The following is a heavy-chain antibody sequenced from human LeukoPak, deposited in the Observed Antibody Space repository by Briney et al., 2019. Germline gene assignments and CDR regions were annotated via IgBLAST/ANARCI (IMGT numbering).Heavy chain of an antibody. CDR2: ISWNSGSI. V-gene: IGHV3-9*01. D-gene: IGHD5-12*01. Sequence: SLRLSCAASGFTFDDYAMHWVRQAPGKGLEWVSGISWNSGSIAYADSVKGRFTISGDNAKNSLYLQMNSLRAEDTALYYCAKDFGRSAYDRPFDYWGQGTLVTVSS. CDR3: AKDFGRSAYDRPFDY. CDR1: GFTFDDYA. J-gene: IGHJ4*02.